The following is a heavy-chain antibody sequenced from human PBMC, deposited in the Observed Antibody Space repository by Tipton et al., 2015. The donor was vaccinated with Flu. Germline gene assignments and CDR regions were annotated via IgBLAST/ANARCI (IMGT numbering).Heavy chain of an antibody. D-gene: IGHD5-24*01. J-gene: IGHJ4*02. V-gene: IGHV4-39*07. CDR2: ISYSGSI. CDR3: ARVGDGYAYDY. CDR1: GGSISSSDYY. Sequence: TLSLTCTVSGGSISSSDYYWGWIRQHPGKGLEWIGSISYSGSIYYNPSLKSRVTISVDTSKNQFSLKLSSVTAADTAMYYCARVGDGYAYDYWGQGTLVTVSS.